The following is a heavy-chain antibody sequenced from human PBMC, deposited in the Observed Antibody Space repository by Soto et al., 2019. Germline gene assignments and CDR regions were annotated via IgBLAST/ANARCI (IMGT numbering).Heavy chain of an antibody. CDR2: ISHDGSNK. D-gene: IGHD1-26*01. CDR1: GFNFKYYG. Sequence: PGGSLRLSCAASGFNFKYYGGHWVRKKPGKGLEWVAVISHDGSNKYYAESVKGRFTISRDNSKNTLYLQMDSLRAEDTAVYYCAKDGTPHSRYLYYYMDVWGKGTTVTAP. CDR3: AKDGTPHSRYLYYYMDV. V-gene: IGHV3-30*18. J-gene: IGHJ6*03.